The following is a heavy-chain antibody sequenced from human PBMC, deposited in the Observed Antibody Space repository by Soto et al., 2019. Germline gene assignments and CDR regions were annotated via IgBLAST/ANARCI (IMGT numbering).Heavy chain of an antibody. CDR3: ARGGIVDFDS. V-gene: IGHV3-30-3*01. CDR2: ISYDGSNK. J-gene: IGHJ4*02. CDR1: GFTFSSYA. D-gene: IGHD1-26*01. Sequence: QVQLVESGGGVVQPGRSLRLSCAASGFTFSSYAMHWVRQAPGKGLEWVAVISYDGSNKYYADSVKGRFTIARDNSKNRLYMQMNSLRAEDTAVYYCARGGIVDFDSGGQGTMVTVSS.